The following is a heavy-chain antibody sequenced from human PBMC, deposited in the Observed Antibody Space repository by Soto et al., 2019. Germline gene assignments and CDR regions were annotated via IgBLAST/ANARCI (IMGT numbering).Heavy chain of an antibody. CDR3: ARGNGYYYDSSGQNWFDP. D-gene: IGHD3-22*01. CDR2: INHSGST. CDR1: GGSFSGYY. Sequence: PSETLSLTCAVYGGSFSGYYWSWIRQPPGKGLEWIGEINHSGSTNYNPSLKSRVTISVDTSKNQFSLKLSFVTAADTAVYYCARGNGYYYDSSGQNWFDPWGQGTLVTVSS. J-gene: IGHJ5*02. V-gene: IGHV4-34*01.